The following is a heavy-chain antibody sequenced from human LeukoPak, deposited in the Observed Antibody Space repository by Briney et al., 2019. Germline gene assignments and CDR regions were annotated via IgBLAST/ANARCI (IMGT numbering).Heavy chain of an antibody. Sequence: SVKVSCKASGCTFSSYAIGWVRQAPGQGLEWMGGIIPIIGKANYAQKFQGRVTITADESTSTAYMELSSLRSEDTPVYYCARNYYYCSGSFDYWDQGTLVTVSS. CDR2: IIPIIGKA. J-gene: IGHJ4*02. CDR1: GCTFSSYA. V-gene: IGHV1-69*01. CDR3: ARNYYYCSGSFDY. D-gene: IGHD3-10*01.